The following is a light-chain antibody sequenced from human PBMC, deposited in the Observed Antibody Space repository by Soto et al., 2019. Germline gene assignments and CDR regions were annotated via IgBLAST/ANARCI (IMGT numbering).Light chain of an antibody. J-gene: IGKJ1*01. CDR2: GAS. CDR1: QSVSSN. CDR3: QQYNNWPLWT. V-gene: IGKV3-15*01. Sequence: EIVMTQSPATLSVSPGERATLSCRASQSVSSNLAWYQQKPGQAPRLLIYGASTRATAIPARFSGSGAGTAFTLTISSLQSEDFAVYYCQQYNNWPLWTFGQGTKVEIK.